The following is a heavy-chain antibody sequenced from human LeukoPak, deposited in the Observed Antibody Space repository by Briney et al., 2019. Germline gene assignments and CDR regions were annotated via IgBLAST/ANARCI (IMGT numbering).Heavy chain of an antibody. CDR3: ATVSYYSGCDY. D-gene: IGHD6-19*01. J-gene: IGHJ4*02. CDR1: GYIFTSYG. V-gene: IGHV1-18*01. CDR2: INTHNGNT. Sequence: GASVEVSCKATGYIFTSYGIGWVRQAPGQGLEWMGWINTHNGNTNFVQKFQGRVTMTTDTSTTTAYMELGSLTSDDTAVYYCATVSYYSGCDYWGQGTLVTVSS.